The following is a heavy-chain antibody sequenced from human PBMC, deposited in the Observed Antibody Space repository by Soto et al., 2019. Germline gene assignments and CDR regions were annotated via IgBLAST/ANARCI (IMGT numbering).Heavy chain of an antibody. CDR2: ISGSGGST. CDR3: AKDQGVTVTYYFDY. D-gene: IGHD4-4*01. CDR1: GFTFSSYA. J-gene: IGHJ4*02. V-gene: IGHV3-23*01. Sequence: GRSLRLSCAASGFTFSSYAMSWVRQAPGKGLEWVSAISGSGGSTYYADSVKGRFTISRDNSKNTLYLQMNSLRAEDTAVYYCAKDQGVTVTYYFDYWGQGNLVTVS.